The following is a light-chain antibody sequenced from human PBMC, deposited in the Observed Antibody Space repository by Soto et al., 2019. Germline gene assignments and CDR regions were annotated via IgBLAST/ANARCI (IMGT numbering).Light chain of an antibody. CDR3: QQYGFFLT. J-gene: IGKJ2*01. CDR1: QSIDTA. V-gene: IGKV1-5*03. Sequence: DIQMTQSPSTLSASVGDRVTITCRASQSIDTALAWYQQKPGKAPNLLIYRASNLESGVPSRFSGSGSGTEFTLASSSLQPDDFATYYCQQYGFFLTFGQGTKLEIK. CDR2: RAS.